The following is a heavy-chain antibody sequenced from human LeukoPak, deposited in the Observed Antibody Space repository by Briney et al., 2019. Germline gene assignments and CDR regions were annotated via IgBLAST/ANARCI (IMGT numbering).Heavy chain of an antibody. CDR1: GYTFTCYY. V-gene: IGHV1-2*02. Sequence: ASVKVSCKASGYTFTCYYMHWVRQAPGQGLEWMGWINPNSGGTNYAQKFQGRLTMTRGTSISTAYMELSRLRSDDTAVYYCATGIAVAGFDYWGQGTLVTVSS. CDR3: ATGIAVAGFDY. CDR2: INPNSGGT. J-gene: IGHJ4*02. D-gene: IGHD6-19*01.